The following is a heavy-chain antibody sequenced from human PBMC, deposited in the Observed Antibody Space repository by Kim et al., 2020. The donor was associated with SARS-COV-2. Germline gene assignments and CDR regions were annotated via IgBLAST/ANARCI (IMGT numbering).Heavy chain of an antibody. D-gene: IGHD3-22*01. CDR1: GFTFSTSS. Sequence: GGSLRLSCSASGFTFSTSSMNWVRQAPGKGLEWVSSISSTSNYIYYIDSVKGRFTISRDNAKNSLYLQMNSLRAEDTAVYYCARETRNYYDRSGYYPYYFDYWGQGNRVTVSS. CDR2: ISSTSNYI. J-gene: IGHJ4*02. CDR3: ARETRNYYDRSGYYPYYFDY. V-gene: IGHV3-21*01.